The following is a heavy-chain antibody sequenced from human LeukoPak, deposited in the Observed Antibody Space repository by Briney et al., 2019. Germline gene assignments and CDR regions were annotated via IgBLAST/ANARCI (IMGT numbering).Heavy chain of an antibody. CDR3: ARASWGYSYGSSRDFDY. D-gene: IGHD5-18*01. V-gene: IGHV1-18*01. J-gene: IGHJ4*02. CDR1: GYTFTSYG. CDR2: ISAYNGNT. Sequence: GASVKVSCKASGYTFTSYGISWVRQAPGQGLEWMGWISAYNGNTNYAQKFQGRVTITADKSTSTAYMELSSLRSEDTAVYYCARASWGYSYGSSRDFDYWGQGTLVTVSS.